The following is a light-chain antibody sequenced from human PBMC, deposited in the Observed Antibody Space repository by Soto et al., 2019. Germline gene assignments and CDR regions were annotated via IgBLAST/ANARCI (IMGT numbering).Light chain of an antibody. J-gene: IGKJ2*01. CDR3: QQYNSYLYT. CDR1: QSISSG. Sequence: DIQMTQSPSTLSASVGDRVIITCRASQSISSGLAWYQQKPGKAPKLLIYDASSLESGVPSSFSGSGSGTEVTLTISSLQPDDFATYYCQQYNSYLYTFGQGTKLEIK. CDR2: DAS. V-gene: IGKV1-5*01.